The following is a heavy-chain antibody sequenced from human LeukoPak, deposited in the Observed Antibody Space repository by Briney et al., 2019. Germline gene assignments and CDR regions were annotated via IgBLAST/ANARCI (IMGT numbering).Heavy chain of an antibody. Sequence: SETLSLTCTVSGGSINNYFWSWIRQPPGKGLEWLGYVYYSGSTRYSPSLKSRVTISLDTSKNQFSLKLSSVTAADTAVYFCVRHLMTILGVVIKPGPFDPWGQGTLVTVSS. V-gene: IGHV4-59*08. CDR2: VYYSGST. D-gene: IGHD3-3*01. CDR1: GGSINNYF. CDR3: VRHLMTILGVVIKPGPFDP. J-gene: IGHJ5*02.